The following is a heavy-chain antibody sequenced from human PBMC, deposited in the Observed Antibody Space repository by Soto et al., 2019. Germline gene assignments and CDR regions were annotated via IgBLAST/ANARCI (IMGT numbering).Heavy chain of an antibody. Sequence: GGSLRLSCAASGFTLSSYAMSWVRQAPGKGLEWVSAISGSGGSTYYADSVKGRFTISRDNSKNTLSLQMNSLRAEDTAVYYCVKGKAYCSGGSCYFDYWGQGTLVTVSS. J-gene: IGHJ4*02. CDR1: GFTLSSYA. V-gene: IGHV3-23*01. D-gene: IGHD2-15*01. CDR3: VKGKAYCSGGSCYFDY. CDR2: ISGSGGST.